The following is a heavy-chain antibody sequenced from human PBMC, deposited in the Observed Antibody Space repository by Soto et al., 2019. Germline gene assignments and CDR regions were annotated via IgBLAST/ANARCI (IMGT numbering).Heavy chain of an antibody. CDR2: IYYSGST. CDR3: ARLESAGQDY. V-gene: IGHV4-59*01. Sequence: PSETLSLTCTVSGGSISSYYLSWIRQPPGKGLEWIGYIYYSGSTNYNPSLKSRVTISVDTSKNQFSLKLGSVTAADTAVYYCARLESAGQDYWGQGTLVTVYS. J-gene: IGHJ4*02. CDR1: GGSISSYY.